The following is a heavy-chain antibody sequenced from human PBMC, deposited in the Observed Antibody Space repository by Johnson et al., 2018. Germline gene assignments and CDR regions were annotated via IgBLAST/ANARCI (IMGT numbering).Heavy chain of an antibody. J-gene: IGHJ3*02. D-gene: IGHD1-1*01. CDR3: ARAFRTTDAFDI. CDR1: GYTFTSYD. Sequence: VQLVESGAEVKKPGASVKVSCKASGYTFTSYDINWVRQATGQGLEWMGRMNPNSGNNGYAQKFQGRVTMTRNTYISTAYMELSSLRSEDTAVYYCARAFRTTDAFDIWGQGTMVTVSS. V-gene: IGHV1-8*01. CDR2: MNPNSGNN.